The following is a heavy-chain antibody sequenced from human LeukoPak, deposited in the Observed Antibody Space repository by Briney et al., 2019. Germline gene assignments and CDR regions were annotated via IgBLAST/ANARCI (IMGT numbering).Heavy chain of an antibody. V-gene: IGHV1-69*04. CDR1: GYTFTSYG. J-gene: IGHJ4*02. CDR2: IIPIPGMT. CDR3: AREGPGTRAWWWGGGSDDVEASNPYDY. D-gene: IGHD2-21*01. Sequence: SVKVSCKASGYTFTSYGISWVRQAPGQGLEWMGRIIPIPGMTKYAQKFLGRVTITADRSTSTAYMELGSLRSEDTAVYYCAREGPGTRAWWWGGGSDDVEASNPYDYWGQGTLVTVSS.